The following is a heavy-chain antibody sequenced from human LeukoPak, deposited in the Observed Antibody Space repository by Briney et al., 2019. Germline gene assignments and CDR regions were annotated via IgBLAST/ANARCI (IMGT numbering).Heavy chain of an antibody. Sequence: AGGSLRLSCAASGFTFSNYGMHWVRQAPGKGLEWVALIWYDGSNKYYADSVKGRFTVSRDNSKNTPYLQMNSLRAEDTAVYYCARDLAAGEHFYFDLWGRGALVTVSS. CDR2: IWYDGSNK. J-gene: IGHJ2*01. CDR3: ARDLAAGEHFYFDL. V-gene: IGHV3-33*01. D-gene: IGHD7-27*01. CDR1: GFTFSNYG.